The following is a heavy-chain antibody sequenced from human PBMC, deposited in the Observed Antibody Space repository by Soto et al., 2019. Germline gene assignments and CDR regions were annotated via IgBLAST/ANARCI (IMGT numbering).Heavy chain of an antibody. CDR1: GGTLSSYT. CDR3: ARVPPMVRDRGWFDP. D-gene: IGHD3-10*01. J-gene: IGHJ5*02. CDR2: IIPILGIA. V-gene: IGHV1-69*02. Sequence: GASVKVSCKASGGTLSSYTGSWVRQAPGQGLEWMGRIIPILGIANYAQKLQGRVTITADKSTSTAYMELSSLRSEDTAVFYCARVPPMVRDRGWFDPWGQGTLLTVSS.